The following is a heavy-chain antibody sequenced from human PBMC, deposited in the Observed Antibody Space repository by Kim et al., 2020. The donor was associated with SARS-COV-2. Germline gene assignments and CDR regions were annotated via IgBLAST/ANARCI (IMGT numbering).Heavy chain of an antibody. V-gene: IGHV3-7*01. J-gene: IGHJ6*04. CDR2: KQDGREK. Sequence: KQDGREKYCVDSVQGRFTVTRDNAENSLYLQMNSLRAADTAVYYCSRDLDVWGKGAAVTVSS. CDR3: SRDLDV.